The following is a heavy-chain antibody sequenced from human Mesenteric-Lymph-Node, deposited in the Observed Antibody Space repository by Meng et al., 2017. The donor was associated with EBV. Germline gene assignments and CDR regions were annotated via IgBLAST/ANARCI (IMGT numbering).Heavy chain of an antibody. Sequence: VESGSELKEPGASVTVSCKASGYTFTNSDLNWLRQAPGQGLEWMGCINTNTRKPTYAQGFNGSFASYLDISVTPAYLKIRSLADDDTGIYSCERFDWLGHYWGQGTLVTVSS. V-gene: IGHV7-4-1*02. CDR2: INTNTRKP. CDR3: ERFDWLGHY. J-gene: IGHJ4*02. D-gene: IGHD3-9*01. CDR1: GYTFTNSD.